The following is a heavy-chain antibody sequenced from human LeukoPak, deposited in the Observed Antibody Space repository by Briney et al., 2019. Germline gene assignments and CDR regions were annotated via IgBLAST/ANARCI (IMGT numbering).Heavy chain of an antibody. J-gene: IGHJ4*02. D-gene: IGHD3-16*01. Sequence: GGSLRLSCAASGFTFSSYAMSRVRQAPGKGLEWVSAISGSGGSTYYADSVKGRFTISRDNSKNTLYLQMNSLRAEDTAVYYCAKMTIMITFGGVSDYWGQGTLVTVSS. V-gene: IGHV3-23*01. CDR2: ISGSGGST. CDR3: AKMTIMITFGGVSDY. CDR1: GFTFSSYA.